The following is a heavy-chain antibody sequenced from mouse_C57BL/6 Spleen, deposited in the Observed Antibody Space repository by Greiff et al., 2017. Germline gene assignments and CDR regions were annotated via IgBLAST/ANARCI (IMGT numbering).Heavy chain of an antibody. J-gene: IGHJ4*01. V-gene: IGHV1-42*01. Sequence: VQLQQSGPELVKPGASVKISCKASGYSFTGYYMNWVKQSPEKSLEWIGEINPSTGGTTYNQKFKAKATLTVDKSSSTAYMQLKSLTSEDSAVYYCARSGYYGSSFYYYAMDYWGQGTSVTVSS. D-gene: IGHD1-1*01. CDR1: GYSFTGYY. CDR3: ARSGYYGSSFYYYAMDY. CDR2: INPSTGGT.